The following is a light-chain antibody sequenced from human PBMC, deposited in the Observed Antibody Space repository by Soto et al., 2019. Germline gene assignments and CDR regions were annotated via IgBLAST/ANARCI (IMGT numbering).Light chain of an antibody. J-gene: IGKJ5*01. CDR2: GAS. CDR3: QQYDNWPIT. V-gene: IGKV3-15*01. CDR1: QSVISTY. Sequence: EIVLTQSPGTLSLSPGERATLSCRASQSVISTYLAWYQQKPGQAPRLLIYGASTRATAIPPRFSGSGSGTEFTLTISSLQSEDFAVYYCQQYDNWPITFGQGTRREIK.